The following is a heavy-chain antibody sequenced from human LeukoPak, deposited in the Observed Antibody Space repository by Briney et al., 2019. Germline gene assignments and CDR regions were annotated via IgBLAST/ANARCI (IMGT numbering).Heavy chain of an antibody. J-gene: IGHJ4*02. CDR2: IYSGGST. Sequence: GGSLRLSCAASGFTVSSNYMSWVRQAPGKGLEWVSVIYSGGSTYYADSVKGRFTISRDNSKNTLYLQMNSLRAEDTAVYYCAKDTDWSGYYQGSDYWGQGTLVTVSS. D-gene: IGHD3-3*01. CDR3: AKDTDWSGYYQGSDY. V-gene: IGHV3-66*01. CDR1: GFTVSSNY.